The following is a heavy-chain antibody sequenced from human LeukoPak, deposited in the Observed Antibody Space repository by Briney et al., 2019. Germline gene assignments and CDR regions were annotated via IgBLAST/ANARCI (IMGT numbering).Heavy chain of an antibody. CDR2: ISAHNGDT. CDR3: ARGEYPNDY. D-gene: IGHD2/OR15-2a*01. J-gene: IGHJ4*02. CDR1: GTSFTNYG. V-gene: IGHV1-18*01. Sequence: ASVKVSCKVVGTSFTNYGITWVRQAPGQGLEWMAWISAHNGDTNVAQNFQGRVTMTTDTSTSTAYMELRSLRSDDTAKYYCARGEYPNDYWGQGTLVTVSS.